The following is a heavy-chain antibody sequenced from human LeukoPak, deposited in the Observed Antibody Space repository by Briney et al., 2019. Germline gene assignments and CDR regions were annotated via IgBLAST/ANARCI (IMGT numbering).Heavy chain of an antibody. V-gene: IGHV4-4*02. CDR3: ARRPPSMVVDY. CDR2: IYHSGSA. Sequence: PSETLSLTCTFSGGSISSSSWWNWVRQPPGKGPEWIGEIYHSGSATYSPSLRSRVTMSVDKSKNQFSLNLTSVTAADTAVYYCARRPPSMVVDYWSPGTLVTVSS. J-gene: IGHJ4*02. CDR1: GGSISSSSW. D-gene: IGHD2-2*01.